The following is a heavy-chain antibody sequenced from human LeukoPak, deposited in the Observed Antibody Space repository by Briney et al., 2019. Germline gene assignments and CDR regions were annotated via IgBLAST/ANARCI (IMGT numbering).Heavy chain of an antibody. CDR2: IYTSGST. CDR3: ARGGSSWYSDWFDP. V-gene: IGHV4-61*02. Sequence: PSETLSLTSTVSGGSISSGSYYWSWIRQPAGKGLEWIGRIYTSGSTNYNPSLKSRVTISVDTSKNQFSLKLSSVTAADTAVYYCARGGSSWYSDWFDPWGQGTLVTVSS. CDR1: GGSISSGSYY. J-gene: IGHJ5*02. D-gene: IGHD6-13*01.